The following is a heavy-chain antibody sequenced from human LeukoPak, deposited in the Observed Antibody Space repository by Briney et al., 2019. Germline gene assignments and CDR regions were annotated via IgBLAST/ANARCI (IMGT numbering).Heavy chain of an antibody. CDR2: IYYTGAT. D-gene: IGHD6-19*01. Sequence: PSETLSLTCTVSGGSIGSNYGTWIRQPPGKGLEYIGCIYYTGATNYNPSLKSRVTISVDTSKNQFSLRLSSVTAADTAVYFCAKYGNSGWVIDYWGPRTLVTVSS. CDR3: AKYGNSGWVIDY. CDR1: GGSIGSNY. V-gene: IGHV4-59*08. J-gene: IGHJ4*02.